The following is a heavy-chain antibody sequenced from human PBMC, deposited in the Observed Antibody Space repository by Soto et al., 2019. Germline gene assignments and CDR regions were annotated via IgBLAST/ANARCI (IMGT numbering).Heavy chain of an antibody. CDR2: IYPGDSDT. CDR3: AGTDGTIAAAGRPYYYGMDV. V-gene: IGHV5-51*01. D-gene: IGHD6-13*01. J-gene: IGHJ6*02. CDR1: GYSFTSYW. Sequence: GESLKISCKGSGYSFTSYWIGWVRQMPGKGLEWMGIIYPGDSDTRYSPSFQGQVTISADKSISTAYLQWSSLKASDTAMYYCAGTDGTIAAAGRPYYYGMDVWGQGTTVTVSS.